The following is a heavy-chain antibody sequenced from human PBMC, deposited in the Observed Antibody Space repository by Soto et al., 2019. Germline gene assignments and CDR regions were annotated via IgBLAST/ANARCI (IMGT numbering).Heavy chain of an antibody. J-gene: IGHJ6*02. CDR1: GYTFTSYD. Sequence: QVQLVQSGAEVKKPGASVKVSCKASGYTFTSYDINWVRQATGQGLEWMGWMNPNSGNTGYAQKFQGRVTMTRNTSKSTAYMELSSLRSEDTAVYYCAREYYDSSAERGYYYYGMDVWGQGTTVTVSS. V-gene: IGHV1-8*01. CDR3: AREYYDSSAERGYYYYGMDV. D-gene: IGHD3-22*01. CDR2: MNPNSGNT.